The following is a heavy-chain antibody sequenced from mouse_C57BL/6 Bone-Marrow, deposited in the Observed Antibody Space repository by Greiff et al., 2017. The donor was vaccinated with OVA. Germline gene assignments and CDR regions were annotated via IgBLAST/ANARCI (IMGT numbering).Heavy chain of an antibody. J-gene: IGHJ1*03. V-gene: IGHV5-12*01. CDR1: GFTFSDYY. D-gene: IGHD1-1*01. CDR2: ISNGGGST. CDR3: ARRNYGKYFDV. Sequence: EVKLMESGGGLVQPGGSLKLSCAASGFTFSDYYMYWVRQTPEKRLEWVAYISNGGGSTYYPDTVKGRFTISRDNAKNTLYLQMSRLKSEDTAMYYCARRNYGKYFDVWGTGTTVTVSS.